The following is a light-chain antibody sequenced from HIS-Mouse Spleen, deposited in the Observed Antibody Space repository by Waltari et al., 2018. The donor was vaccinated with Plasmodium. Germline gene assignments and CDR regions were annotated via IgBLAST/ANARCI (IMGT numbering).Light chain of an antibody. Sequence: SYELTKPPSVSVSPGQTASITCPGDKLGDRYACWYQQKPGQSPVLVIYQVSKRPSGIPERFSGSNSGNTATLTISGTQAMDEADYYCQAWDSSTVVFGGGTKLTVL. CDR3: QAWDSSTVV. V-gene: IGLV3-1*01. CDR2: QVS. CDR1: KLGDRY. J-gene: IGLJ2*01.